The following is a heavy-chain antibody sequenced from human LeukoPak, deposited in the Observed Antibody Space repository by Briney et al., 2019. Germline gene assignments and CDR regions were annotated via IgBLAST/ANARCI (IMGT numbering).Heavy chain of an antibody. Sequence: ASVKVSCKASGGTFSSYAISWVRQAPGQGLEWMGRIIPILGIANYAQKFQGRVTITADKSTSTAYMELSSLRSEDTALYYCAKGFGYCSGGSCLAVSYFDHWGQGTLVTVSS. CDR1: GGTFSSYA. CDR2: IIPILGIA. V-gene: IGHV1-69*04. CDR3: AKGFGYCSGGSCLAVSYFDH. D-gene: IGHD2-15*01. J-gene: IGHJ4*02.